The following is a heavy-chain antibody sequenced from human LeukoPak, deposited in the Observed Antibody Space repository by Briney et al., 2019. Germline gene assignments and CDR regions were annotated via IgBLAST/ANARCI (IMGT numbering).Heavy chain of an antibody. D-gene: IGHD3-22*01. CDR3: AKDSIPQTYYYDSSGYYPFDY. CDR1: GFTFSRSD. CDR2: ISGSGGST. Sequence: GGSLRLSCSASGFTFSRSDMIWVRQAPGKGLEWVSIISGSGGSTFYADSVRGRFTISRDNSKNTLYLQMNSLRAEDTAVYYCAKDSIPQTYYYDSSGYYPFDYWGQGTLVTVSS. V-gene: IGHV3-23*01. J-gene: IGHJ4*02.